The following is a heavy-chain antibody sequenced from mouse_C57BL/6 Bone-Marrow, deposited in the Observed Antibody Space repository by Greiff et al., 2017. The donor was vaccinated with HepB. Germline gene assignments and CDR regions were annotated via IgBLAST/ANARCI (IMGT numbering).Heavy chain of an antibody. Sequence: EVQLQQSGPELVKPGASVKISCKASGYTFTDYYMNWVKQSHGKSLEWIGDINPNNGGTSYNQKFKGKATLTVDKSSSTAYMELRSLTSEDSAVYYCARGEGNYVWFAYWGQGTLVTVSA. V-gene: IGHV1-26*01. J-gene: IGHJ3*01. CDR1: GYTFTDYY. CDR3: ARGEGNYVWFAY. D-gene: IGHD2-1*01. CDR2: INPNNGGT.